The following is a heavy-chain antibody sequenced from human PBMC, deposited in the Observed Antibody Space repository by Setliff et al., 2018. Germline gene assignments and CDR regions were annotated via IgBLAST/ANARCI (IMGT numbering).Heavy chain of an antibody. D-gene: IGHD3-9*01. CDR3: ARNDRPWRYYFDY. Sequence: TSETLSLTCSVSGDSISIRGHYLGWIRQPPGQGLEWIGEINHSGSTNYNPSLKSRVTISVDTSKYQFSLKLSSVTAADTAVYYCARNDRPWRYYFDYWGQGTLVTVSS. V-gene: IGHV4-39*07. J-gene: IGHJ4*02. CDR1: GDSISIRGHY. CDR2: INHSGST.